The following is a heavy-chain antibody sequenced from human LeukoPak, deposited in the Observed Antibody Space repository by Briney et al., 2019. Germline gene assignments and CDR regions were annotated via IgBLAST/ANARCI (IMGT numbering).Heavy chain of an antibody. J-gene: IGHJ4*02. CDR1: GFAFYSDW. V-gene: IGHV3-7*03. Sequence: GGSLRLSCTASGFAFYSDWMTWVGQTPGKGVEWVANIRDDGRRKYYVDSVKGGFTISRYTAMNSLYLQMDSLRVEDTAIYSCARSVPYGTTWYGRSDCWGQGTQVTVSS. CDR2: IRDDGRRK. D-gene: IGHD6-13*01. CDR3: ARSVPYGTTWYGRSDC.